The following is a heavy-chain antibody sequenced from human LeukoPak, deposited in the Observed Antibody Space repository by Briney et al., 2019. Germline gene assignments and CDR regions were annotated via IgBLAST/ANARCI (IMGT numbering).Heavy chain of an antibody. CDR1: GGSFSGYY. D-gene: IGHD4-17*01. CDR3: ARDLDTTVTMKGMDV. CDR2: INHSGST. Sequence: SETLSLTCAVCGGSFSGYYWSWIRQPPGKGLEWIGEINHSGSTNYNPSLKSRVTISVDTSKNQFSLKLSSVTAADTAVYYCARDLDTTVTMKGMDVWGKGTTVTVSS. V-gene: IGHV4-34*01. J-gene: IGHJ6*04.